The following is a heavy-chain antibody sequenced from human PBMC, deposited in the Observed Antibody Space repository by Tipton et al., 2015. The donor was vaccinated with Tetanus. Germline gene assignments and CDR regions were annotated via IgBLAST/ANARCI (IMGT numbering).Heavy chain of an antibody. CDR2: ISNSGRT. Sequence: LRLSCTVSGDSVRSGDYQWNWIRQSPGKGLEWLAYISNSGRTNSNYDLKSRITISQDTSKNQFSLSLTSVTAADTAVYYCARADYNFAKKGPFDSWGQGTQVIVS. V-gene: IGHV4-61*08. CDR3: ARADYNFAKKGPFDS. J-gene: IGHJ4*02. CDR1: GDSVRSGDYQ. D-gene: IGHD3-3*01.